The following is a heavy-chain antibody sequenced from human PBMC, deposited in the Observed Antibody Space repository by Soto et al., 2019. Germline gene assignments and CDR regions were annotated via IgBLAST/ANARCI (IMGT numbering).Heavy chain of an antibody. CDR2: INRDGSIT. V-gene: IGHV3-74*01. J-gene: IGHJ4*02. Sequence: GGSLRLSCAASGFTFTAYWMHWVRQAPGKGLVLVSRINRDGSITAYADSVKGRFTISRDDAKNTLYLQMNGLRAEDTAVYYCARNNYGASDFWGQGTLVTVSS. D-gene: IGHD4-17*01. CDR3: ARNNYGASDF. CDR1: GFTFTAYW.